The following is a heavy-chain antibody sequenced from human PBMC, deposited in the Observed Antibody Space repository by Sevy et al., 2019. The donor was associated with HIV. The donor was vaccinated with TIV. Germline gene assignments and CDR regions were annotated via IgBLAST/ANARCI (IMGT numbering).Heavy chain of an antibody. CDR2: LYITETT. CDR1: GLSVSSNF. V-gene: IGHV3-53*01. J-gene: IGHJ4*02. Sequence: GGSLRLSCAASGLSVSSNFMSWVRQAPGKGLEWVSVLYITETTYYADSVKGQFTISRDKSKNTLYLQMSSLRAEDTAVYYCARGKHVSGYYGSFDYWGLGTLVTVSS. CDR3: ARGKHVSGYYGSFDY. D-gene: IGHD5-12*01.